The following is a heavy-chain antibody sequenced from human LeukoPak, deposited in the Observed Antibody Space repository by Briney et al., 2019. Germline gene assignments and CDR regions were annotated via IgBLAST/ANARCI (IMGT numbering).Heavy chain of an antibody. CDR1: GFMFSSNW. J-gene: IGHJ4*02. CDR3: ARGAYYYED. D-gene: IGHD3-22*01. Sequence: QTGGSLRLSCAASGFMFSSNWMSWVRLAPGKGLEWVANIKEDGTETYYVDSVKGRFTISRDNAKNSLYLQMNSLRVEDTAVYYCARGAYYYEDWGQGTLVTVSS. V-gene: IGHV3-7*01. CDR2: IKEDGTET.